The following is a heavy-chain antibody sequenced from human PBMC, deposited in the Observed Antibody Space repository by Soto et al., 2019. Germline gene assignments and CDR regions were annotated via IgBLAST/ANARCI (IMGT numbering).Heavy chain of an antibody. CDR1: GFSLSTSGVG. J-gene: IGHJ5*02. CDR3: VHRPYYCTGGSCYSNWFDP. Sequence: GSGPTLVNPTQTLTLTCTFSGFSLSTSGVGVGWNRQPPGKALDWLAFFYWDYDKRYSPSLKSRLTITKDTSKNLVFLTLTNLDPVDTATYYCVHRPYYCTGGSCYSNWFDPWGQGTLVTVSS. D-gene: IGHD2-15*01. V-gene: IGHV2-5*02. CDR2: FYWDYDK.